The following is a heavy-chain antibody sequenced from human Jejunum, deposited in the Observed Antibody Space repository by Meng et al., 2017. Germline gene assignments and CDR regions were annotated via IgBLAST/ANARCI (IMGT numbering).Heavy chain of an antibody. CDR1: GYNFSNFW. Sequence: GESLKISCQASGYNFSNFWIAWVRQVPGRGPEWVGIIWPGDSETRYSPSFRGQFTISADMSITTAYLQWSSLKASDAAIYYCARGSGSYYDYWGQGTLVTVSS. J-gene: IGHJ4*02. V-gene: IGHV5-51*01. CDR3: ARGSGSYYDY. D-gene: IGHD3-10*01. CDR2: IWPGDSET.